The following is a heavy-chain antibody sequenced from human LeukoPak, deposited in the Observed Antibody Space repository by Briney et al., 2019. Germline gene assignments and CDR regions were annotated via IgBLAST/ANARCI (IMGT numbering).Heavy chain of an antibody. Sequence: GRSLRLSCAASGFTFSSYAMSWVRQAPGKGLEWVSAISGSGDSTFNSDSVKGRFTISRDNSKNTLYLQMNSLRAEDTALYYCATSTVAKYDYWGQGTLVAVSS. CDR1: GFTFSSYA. V-gene: IGHV3-23*01. J-gene: IGHJ4*02. CDR3: ATSTVAKYDY. CDR2: ISGSGDST. D-gene: IGHD4-11*01.